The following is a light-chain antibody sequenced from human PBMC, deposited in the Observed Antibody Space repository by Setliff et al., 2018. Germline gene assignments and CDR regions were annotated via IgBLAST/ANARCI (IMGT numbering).Light chain of an antibody. Sequence: QSALTQPASVSGSPGQSITIPCTGTSGDVGGYDYVSWYQQHPGKAPKLMIYDVSNRPSGVSNRFSGSKSGNTASLTISGLQAEDEADYYCGPYTSINTLLYIFGTGTKVTVL. V-gene: IGLV2-14*01. CDR1: SGDVGGYDY. CDR3: GPYTSINTLLYI. J-gene: IGLJ1*01. CDR2: DVS.